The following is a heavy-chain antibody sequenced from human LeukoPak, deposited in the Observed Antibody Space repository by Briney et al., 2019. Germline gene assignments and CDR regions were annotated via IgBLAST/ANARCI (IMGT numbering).Heavy chain of an antibody. D-gene: IGHD2-15*01. CDR1: GGSISSGSYY. CDR2: IYTSGST. J-gene: IGHJ4*02. V-gene: IGHV4-61*02. Sequence: SETLSLTCTVSGGSISSGSYYWSWIRQPAGKGLEWIGRIYTSGSTNYNPSLKSRVTISVDTSKNQFSLKLSSVTAADTAVYYCAREVVVVAATVSYFDYWGQGTLVTVSS. CDR3: AREVVVVAATVSYFDY.